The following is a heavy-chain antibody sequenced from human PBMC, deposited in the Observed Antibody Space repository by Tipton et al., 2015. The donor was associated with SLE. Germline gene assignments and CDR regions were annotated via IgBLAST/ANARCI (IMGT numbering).Heavy chain of an antibody. CDR1: GGSFSGYY. J-gene: IGHJ4*02. CDR3: ARGLVAARRGPDY. V-gene: IGHV4-34*01. D-gene: IGHD6-6*01. Sequence: TLSLTCAVYGGSFSGYYWSWIRQPPGKGLEWIGEINHSGSTNYNPPLKSRVTISVDTSKNQFSLKLSSVTAADTAVYYCARGLVAARRGPDYWGQGTLVTVSS. CDR2: INHSGST.